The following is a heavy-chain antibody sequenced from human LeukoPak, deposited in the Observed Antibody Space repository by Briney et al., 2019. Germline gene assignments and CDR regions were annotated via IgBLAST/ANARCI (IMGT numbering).Heavy chain of an antibody. D-gene: IGHD1-1*01. CDR3: ARGSVVDWKNGIDY. J-gene: IGHJ4*02. Sequence: GASVKVSCKASGYNFNSYGIIWVRQAPGQGLEWLGWISIYNGYTIYAQKFQGRVTMTTDASTSTVYMELRSLRSDDTAVYYCARGSVVDWKNGIDYWGQGTLVTVSS. CDR2: ISIYNGYT. CDR1: GYNFNSYG. V-gene: IGHV1-18*01.